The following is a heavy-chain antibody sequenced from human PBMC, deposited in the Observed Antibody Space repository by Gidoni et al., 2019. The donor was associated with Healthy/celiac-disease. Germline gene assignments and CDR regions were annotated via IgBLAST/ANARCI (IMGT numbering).Heavy chain of an antibody. J-gene: IGHJ6*02. V-gene: IGHV1-69*01. CDR1: GGTFSSYA. D-gene: IGHD3-22*01. CDR2: IIPIFGTA. CDR3: ARGGPYYYDSSGYDYYYYGMDV. Sequence: QVQLVQAGAEVKKPGSSVKVSCKAAGGTFSSYAISWVRQAPGQGLEWMGGIIPIFGTANYAQKFQGRVTITADESTSTAYMELSSLRSEDTAVYYCARGGPYYYDSSGYDYYYYGMDVWGQGTTVTVSS.